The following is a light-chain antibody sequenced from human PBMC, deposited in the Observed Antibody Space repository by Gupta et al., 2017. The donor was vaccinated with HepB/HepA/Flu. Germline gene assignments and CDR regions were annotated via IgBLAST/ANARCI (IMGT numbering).Light chain of an antibody. CDR2: AAS. CDR3: QPYHSYILT. V-gene: IGKV1-16*01. Sequence: DIQITQSPSSLSASAGDRVTLTCRASLGLGNYLASVQQNPRAAPKAPIYAASSLQSGVPSRFSSSVSATDSTLTISNLQPEYFATYYGQPYHSYILTFGQGTRLEIK. J-gene: IGKJ5*01. CDR1: LGLGNY.